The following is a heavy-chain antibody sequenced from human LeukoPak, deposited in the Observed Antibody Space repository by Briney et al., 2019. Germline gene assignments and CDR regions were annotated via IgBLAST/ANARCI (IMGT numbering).Heavy chain of an antibody. J-gene: IGHJ4*02. Sequence: SETLSLTCTVSGGSVSSGSYYWSWIRQPPGKGLEWIGYIYYSGSTNYNPSLKSRATISVDTSKNQFSLKLSSVTAADTAVYYCARAASGGGFDYWGQGTLVTVSS. CDR2: IYYSGST. CDR1: GGSVSSGSYY. V-gene: IGHV4-61*01. CDR3: ARAASGGGFDY. D-gene: IGHD2-15*01.